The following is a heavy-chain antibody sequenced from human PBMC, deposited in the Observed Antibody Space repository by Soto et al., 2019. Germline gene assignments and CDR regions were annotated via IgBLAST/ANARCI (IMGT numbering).Heavy chain of an antibody. D-gene: IGHD3-10*01. CDR2: ILNDGSNR. J-gene: IGHJ6*02. CDR3: ARDDEYSGNGMDV. Sequence: QVQLVESGGGVVQPGRSLRLSCAASGFTFSNYGMQWVRQAPGKGLEWVAVILNDGSNRYHADSVKDRFTISRDNSKNMLYLQRTSLRAEDTAVYYCARDDEYSGNGMDVWGQGTTVTVS. CDR1: GFTFSNYG. V-gene: IGHV3-33*01.